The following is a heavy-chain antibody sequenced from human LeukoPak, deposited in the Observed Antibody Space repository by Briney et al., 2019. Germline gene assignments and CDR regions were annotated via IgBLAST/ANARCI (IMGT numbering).Heavy chain of an antibody. CDR3: ARVMGETLTNAV. D-gene: IGHD4-11*01. V-gene: IGHV4-61*02. CDR1: GGSISSGSYY. CDR2: IYTSGST. J-gene: IGHJ6*04. Sequence: PSQTLSLTCTVSGGSISSGSYYWSWIRQPAGKGLEWIGRIYTSGSTNYNPSLKSRATISVDKSNNQFSLRLSSVTAADTAMYYCARVMGETLTNAVWGKGTTVTVSS.